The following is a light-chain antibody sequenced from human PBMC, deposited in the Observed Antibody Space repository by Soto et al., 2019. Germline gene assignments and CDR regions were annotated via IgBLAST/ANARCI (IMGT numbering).Light chain of an antibody. V-gene: IGKV1-9*01. CDR3: QQLNGYLELT. CDR1: QSISSW. J-gene: IGKJ4*01. CDR2: DAS. Sequence: DIQMTQSPSTLSASVGDRVTITCRASQSISSWLAWYQQKLGKAPKLLIYDASTLQSGVPSRFSGSRSGTEFTLTISSLQPEDFATYYCQQLNGYLELTFGGGTKVDIK.